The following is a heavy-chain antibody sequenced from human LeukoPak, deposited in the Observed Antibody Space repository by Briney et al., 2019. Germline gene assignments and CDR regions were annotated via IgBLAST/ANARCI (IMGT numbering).Heavy chain of an antibody. D-gene: IGHD5-12*01. Sequence: PSETLSLTCTVSGGSISSGGYYWSWIRQHPGKGLEWIGYIYYSGSIYYNPSLESRAAISVDTSKNQFSLKLSFVTAADTAVYYCARDLVAGGASRLDSWGQGTLVTVSS. J-gene: IGHJ4*02. CDR3: ARDLVAGGASRLDS. CDR2: IYYSGSI. CDR1: GGSISSGGYY. V-gene: IGHV4-31*03.